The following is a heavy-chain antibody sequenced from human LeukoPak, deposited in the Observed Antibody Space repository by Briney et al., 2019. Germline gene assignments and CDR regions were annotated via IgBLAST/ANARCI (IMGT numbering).Heavy chain of an antibody. D-gene: IGHD3-10*01. J-gene: IGHJ5*02. CDR2: INHSGST. CDR1: GGSFSGYY. V-gene: IGHV4-34*01. CDR3: ARDMGYGSGSYYAYNWFDP. Sequence: PSETLSLTCAVYGGSFSGYYWSWIRQPPGKGLEWIGEINHSGSTNYNPSLKSRVTMSVDTSKNQFSLKLSSVTAADTAVYYCARDMGYGSGSYYAYNWFDPWGQGTLVTVSS.